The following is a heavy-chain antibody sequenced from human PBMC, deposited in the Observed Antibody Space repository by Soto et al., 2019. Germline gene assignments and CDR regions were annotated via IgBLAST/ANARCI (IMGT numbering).Heavy chain of an antibody. J-gene: IGHJ4*02. CDR2: INHSGST. Sequence: KPSETLSLTCAVYGGSFSGYYWSWIRQPPGKGLEWIGEINHSGSTNYNPSPKSRVTISVDTSKNQFSLKLSSVTAADTAVYYCARGLPNYYYDSSGYYYVSYFDYWGQGTLVTVSS. V-gene: IGHV4-34*01. CDR3: ARGLPNYYYDSSGYYYVSYFDY. D-gene: IGHD3-22*01. CDR1: GGSFSGYY.